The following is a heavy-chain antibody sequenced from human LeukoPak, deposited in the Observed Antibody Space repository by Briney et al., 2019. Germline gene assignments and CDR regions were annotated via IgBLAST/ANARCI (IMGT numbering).Heavy chain of an antibody. D-gene: IGHD3-22*01. Sequence: ASAKVSCKASGYTFTSYGISWVRQAPGQGLEWMGWISAYNGNTDYAQKLQGRVTMTTDTSTSTAYMELRSLRSDDTAVYYCARDGNYYDSSGYLDYWGQGTLVTVSS. CDR1: GYTFTSYG. CDR2: ISAYNGNT. CDR3: ARDGNYYDSSGYLDY. J-gene: IGHJ4*02. V-gene: IGHV1-18*01.